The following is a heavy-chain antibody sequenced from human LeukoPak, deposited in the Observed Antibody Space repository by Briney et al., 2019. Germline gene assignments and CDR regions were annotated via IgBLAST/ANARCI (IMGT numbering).Heavy chain of an antibody. CDR2: IKQDGSEK. V-gene: IGHV3-7*01. CDR1: GFTFSSYW. D-gene: IGHD3-3*01. CDR3: ARDHFSYYGFWSGSPLYMDV. J-gene: IGHJ6*03. Sequence: GGSLRLSCAASGFTFSSYWMSWVRQAPGKGLEWVANIKQDGSEKYYVDSVKGRFTISRDNAKNSLYLQMNSLRAEDTAVYYCARDHFSYYGFWSGSPLYMDVWGKGTTVTVSS.